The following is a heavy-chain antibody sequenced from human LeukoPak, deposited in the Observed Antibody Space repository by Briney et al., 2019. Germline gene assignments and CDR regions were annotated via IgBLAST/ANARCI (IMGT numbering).Heavy chain of an antibody. D-gene: IGHD2-2*01. CDR1: GFTLSSYA. CDR3: AKDSCSSTSCDNWFDP. CDR2: ISGSGGST. Sequence: PAGGSLRLSCAASGFTLSSYAMSWVRQAPGKGLEWVSAISGSGGSTYYADSVKGRFTISRDNSKNTLYLQMNSLRAEDTAVYYCAKDSCSSTSCDNWFDPWGQGTLVTVSS. J-gene: IGHJ5*02. V-gene: IGHV3-23*01.